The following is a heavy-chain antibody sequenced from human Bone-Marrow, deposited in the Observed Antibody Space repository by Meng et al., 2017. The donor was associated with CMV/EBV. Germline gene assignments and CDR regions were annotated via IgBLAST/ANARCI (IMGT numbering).Heavy chain of an antibody. D-gene: IGHD6-19*01. CDR3: AKVLYVTAVAEGFDI. CDR1: GFTFSSYA. J-gene: IGHJ3*02. CDR2: ISGSGGRT. V-gene: IGHV3-23*01. Sequence: GGSLRLSCAASGFTFSSYAMSWVRQAPGKGLEWVSAISGSGGRTYYADSVKGRFTISRDNSRNTLYLQMNTLTAEDTAVYYCAKVLYVTAVAEGFDIWGQGTLVTVSS.